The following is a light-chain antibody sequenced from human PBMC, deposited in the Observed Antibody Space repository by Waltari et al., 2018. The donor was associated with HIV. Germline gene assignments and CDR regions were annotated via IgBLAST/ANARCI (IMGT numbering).Light chain of an antibody. CDR2: DVS. V-gene: IGLV2-14*01. CDR3: SSYTSSSTWV. J-gene: IGLJ3*02. Sequence: QSALTQPASVSGSPGQSITISCTGTSSDVGGYNYVSWYQQYPGKAPKLMIYDVSNRPSGVSNRFSGSKSGNTASLTISGLRAEDEADYYCSSYTSSSTWVFGGGTKLTVL. CDR1: SSDVGGYNY.